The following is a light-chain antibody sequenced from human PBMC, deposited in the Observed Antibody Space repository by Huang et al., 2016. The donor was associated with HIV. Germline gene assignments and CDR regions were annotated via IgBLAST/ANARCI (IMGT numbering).Light chain of an antibody. CDR2: WAS. J-gene: IGKJ1*01. V-gene: IGKV4-1*01. CDR1: QSVLSISKDKNY. CDR3: QQYYSIPRT. Sequence: IVMTQSPDSLAVSLGERATINCKSSQSVLSISKDKNYLAWYEQKPGQPPKLLIDWASTREYGVPDRFSGSGSGTDFTLTSSSLQAEDVAVYYCQQYYSIPRTFGQGTKVEIK.